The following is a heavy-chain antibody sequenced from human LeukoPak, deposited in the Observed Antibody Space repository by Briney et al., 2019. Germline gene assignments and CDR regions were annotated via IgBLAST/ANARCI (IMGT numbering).Heavy chain of an antibody. D-gene: IGHD5-18*01. CDR1: GYSFTSYD. V-gene: IGHV1-8*01. J-gene: IGHJ4*02. CDR2: MNPNSGNT. CDR3: ARGGQGQLWPN. Sequence: GASVKVSCKASGYSFTSYDNNWVRQATGQGLEWMGWMNPNSGNTGYAQKFQGRVTMTRNTSISTAYMELGSLTSEDTAVYYCARGGQGQLWPNWGQGTLVTVSS.